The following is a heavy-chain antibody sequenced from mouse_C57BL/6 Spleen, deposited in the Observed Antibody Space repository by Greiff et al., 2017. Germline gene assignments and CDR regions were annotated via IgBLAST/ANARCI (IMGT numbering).Heavy chain of an antibody. CDR3: ARWGITTVVDY. CDR1: GFNIKDDY. Sequence: VQLQQSGAELVRPGASVKLSCTASGFNIKDDYMHWVKQRPEQGLEWIGWIDPENGDTEYASKFQGKATITADKSSSTAYMQLSSLTSEDSAVYYCARWGITTVVDYWGQGTTLTVSS. D-gene: IGHD1-1*01. V-gene: IGHV14-4*01. CDR2: IDPENGDT. J-gene: IGHJ2*01.